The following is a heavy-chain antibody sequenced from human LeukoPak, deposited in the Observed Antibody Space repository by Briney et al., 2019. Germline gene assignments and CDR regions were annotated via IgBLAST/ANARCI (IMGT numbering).Heavy chain of an antibody. J-gene: IGHJ5*02. D-gene: IGHD6-19*01. V-gene: IGHV3-74*01. CDR2: IKSDGSST. Sequence: GGSLRLSCVTSGFIFGNYWMSWVRQAPGKGLVWVSRIKSDGSSTSYADSVKGRFTISRDNAKNTLYMQMNSLRAEDTAVYYCARDRAAVAGTWFDPWGQGTLVTVSS. CDR3: ARDRAAVAGTWFDP. CDR1: GFIFGNYW.